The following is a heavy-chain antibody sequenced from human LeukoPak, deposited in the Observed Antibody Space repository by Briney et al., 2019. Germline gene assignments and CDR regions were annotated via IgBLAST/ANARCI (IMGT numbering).Heavy chain of an antibody. CDR3: ARDLYSGSYYD. J-gene: IGHJ4*02. CDR1: GGTFSNYA. D-gene: IGHD1-26*01. Sequence: ASVKVSCKASGGTFSNYAFSWVRQAPGQGLEWMGGIIPILGTGNYAQKFQGRVTITTDESTSTAYMELSSLSSEDTAVYYCARDLYSGSYYDWGQGTLVTVSS. CDR2: IIPILGTG. V-gene: IGHV1-69*05.